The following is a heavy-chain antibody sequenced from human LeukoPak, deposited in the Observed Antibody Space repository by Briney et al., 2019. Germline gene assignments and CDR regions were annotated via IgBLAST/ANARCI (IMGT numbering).Heavy chain of an antibody. D-gene: IGHD6-19*01. CDR2: ISYGGGNK. V-gene: IGHV3-30-3*01. Sequence: GRSLRLSCAASGFTFSSYAMHWVRQAPGKGLEWVTVISYGGGNKYYADSVKGRFTISRDNSKNTLYLQMNSLRAEDTAVYYCARDRRAGYSSGWYYYYYGMDVWGQGTTVTVS. CDR1: GFTFSSYA. CDR3: ARDRRAGYSSGWYYYYYGMDV. J-gene: IGHJ6*02.